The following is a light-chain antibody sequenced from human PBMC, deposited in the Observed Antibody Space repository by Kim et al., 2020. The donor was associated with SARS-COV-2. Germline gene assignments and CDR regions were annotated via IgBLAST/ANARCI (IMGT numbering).Light chain of an antibody. V-gene: IGLV2-14*03. CDR1: NSDIGGYDY. J-gene: IGLJ3*02. CDR3: SSFTSTNTWV. Sequence: QSALTQPASVSGSPGQSITISCTGSNSDIGGYDYVSWYQLHPDKAPKLLIHDVGERPSWISDRFSGSKSCNTASLTISGLLAEDEADYYCSSFTSTNTWVFGGGTKVTVL. CDR2: DVG.